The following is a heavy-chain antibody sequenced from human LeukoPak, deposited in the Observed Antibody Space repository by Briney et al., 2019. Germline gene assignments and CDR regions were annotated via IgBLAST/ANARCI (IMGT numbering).Heavy chain of an antibody. V-gene: IGHV3-30-3*01. D-gene: IGHD1-26*01. J-gene: IGHJ5*02. Sequence: GGSLRLSCAASGFTFSSYAMHWVRQAPGKGLEWVAVISYDGSNKYYADSVKGRFTISRDNSKNTLYLQMNSLRAEDTAVYYCARVRVGANSHLWNWFDPWGQGTLVTVSS. CDR3: ARVRVGANSHLWNWFDP. CDR1: GFTFSSYA. CDR2: ISYDGSNK.